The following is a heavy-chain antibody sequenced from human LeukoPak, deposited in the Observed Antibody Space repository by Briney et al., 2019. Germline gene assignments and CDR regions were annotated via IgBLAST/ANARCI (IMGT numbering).Heavy chain of an antibody. V-gene: IGHV4-61*08. CDR3: ARVGYDSSGRTSPNTFDY. D-gene: IGHD3-22*01. J-gene: IGHJ4*02. CDR1: GGSISSGGYS. Sequence: PSETLSLTCAVSGGSISSGGYSWSWIRQPPGKGLEWIGYIYYSGSTNYNPSLKSRVTISVDTSKNQFSLKLSSVTAADTAVYYCARVGYDSSGRTSPNTFDYWGQGTLVTVSS. CDR2: IYYSGST.